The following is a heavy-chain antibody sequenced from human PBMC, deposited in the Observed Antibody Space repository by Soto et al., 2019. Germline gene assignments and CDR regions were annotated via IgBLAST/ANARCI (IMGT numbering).Heavy chain of an antibody. CDR2: IYYSGST. CDR1: GGSISSYY. D-gene: IGHD1-26*01. CDR3: AGGEDGIPVPQAY. V-gene: IGHV4-59*01. Sequence: SETLSLTCTVSGGSISSYYWSWIRQPPGKGLEWIGYIYYSGSTNYNPSLKSRVTISVDTSKNQFSLKLSSVTAADTAVYYCAGGEDGIPVPQAYWAQGSLVTVSS. J-gene: IGHJ4*02.